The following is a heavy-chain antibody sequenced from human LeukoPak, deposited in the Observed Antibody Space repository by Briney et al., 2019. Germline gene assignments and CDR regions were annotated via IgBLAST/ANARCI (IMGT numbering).Heavy chain of an antibody. V-gene: IGHV1-2*02. CDR1: GYTFTGYY. CDR2: INPNSCGT. CDR3: AREGSYYSPFDY. Sequence: ASVTVSFKASGYTFTGYYMHWVRQAPGQGLEWMGWINPNSCGTNYAQKFQGRVTMTRDTSISTAYMELSRLRSDDTAVYYCAREGSYYSPFDYWGQGTLVTVSS. D-gene: IGHD1-26*01. J-gene: IGHJ4*02.